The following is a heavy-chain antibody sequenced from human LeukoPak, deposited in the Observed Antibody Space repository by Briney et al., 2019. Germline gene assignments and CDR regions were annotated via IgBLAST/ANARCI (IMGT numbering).Heavy chain of an antibody. Sequence: GASVKVSCKASGYTFTSYGISWVRQAPGRGLEWMGWISAYNGNTNYAQKLQGRVTMTTDTSTSTAYMELRSLRSEDTAVYYCARDFYGVYVFDYWGQGTLVTVSS. CDR1: GYTFTSYG. J-gene: IGHJ4*02. CDR2: ISAYNGNT. D-gene: IGHD4-17*01. V-gene: IGHV1-18*01. CDR3: ARDFYGVYVFDY.